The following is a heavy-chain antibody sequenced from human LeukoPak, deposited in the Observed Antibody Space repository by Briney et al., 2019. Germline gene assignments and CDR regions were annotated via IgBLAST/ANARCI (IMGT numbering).Heavy chain of an antibody. CDR2: ISSSSSTI. V-gene: IGHV3-48*01. Sequence: GGSLRLSCAASGFTFSSYSMNWVRQAPGKGLEWVSYISSSSSTIYYADSVKGRFTIPRDNSKNTLYLQMNSLRAEDTAVYYCAKDPVVTAILGDAFDIWGQGTMVTVSS. D-gene: IGHD2-21*02. CDR1: GFTFSSYS. J-gene: IGHJ3*02. CDR3: AKDPVVTAILGDAFDI.